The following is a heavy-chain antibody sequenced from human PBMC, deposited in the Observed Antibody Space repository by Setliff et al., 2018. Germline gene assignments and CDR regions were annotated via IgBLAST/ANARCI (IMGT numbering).Heavy chain of an antibody. CDR3: AREVVGAPSTFDI. CDR1: GFTFSDYY. D-gene: IGHD1-26*01. CDR2: ISRGGNTI. Sequence: GGSLRLSCAASGFTFSDYYMTWIRQAPGKGLEWVSYISRGGNTIHYADSVKGRFTISRDNARDSLFLQMSSLRAEDTAVYYCAREVVGAPSTFDIWGQGTMVT. V-gene: IGHV3-11*04. J-gene: IGHJ3*02.